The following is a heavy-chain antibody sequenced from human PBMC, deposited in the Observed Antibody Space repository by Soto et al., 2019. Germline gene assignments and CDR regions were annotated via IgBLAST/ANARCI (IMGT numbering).Heavy chain of an antibody. Sequence: QVQLQESGPGLVKSSQTLSLTCAVSGGSISSGGNYWSWIRQHPGKGLEWIGYIYYSGSTYYNPSLKSRGTISVDTSKNQFSLKLNSVTAADTAVYYCARARMVRGVIYYFGMDVWGQGTTVTVSS. CDR3: ARARMVRGVIYYFGMDV. D-gene: IGHD3-10*01. V-gene: IGHV4-31*11. J-gene: IGHJ6*02. CDR1: GGSISSGGNY. CDR2: IYYSGST.